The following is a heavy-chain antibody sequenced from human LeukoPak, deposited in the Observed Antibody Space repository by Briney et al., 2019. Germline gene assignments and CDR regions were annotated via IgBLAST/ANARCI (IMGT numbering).Heavy chain of an antibody. CDR1: GFTVSSYN. CDR3: ARGKTYYYDSTAYPFDY. J-gene: IGHJ4*02. CDR2: IRSSRNSI. D-gene: IGHD3-22*01. Sequence: PGGPLRLSCAASGFTVSSYNMNWVRQAPGKGLEWISSIRSSRNSISYADSVKGRFTISRDNAKNSLHLQMNSLRAEDTAVYYCARGKTYYYDSTAYPFDYWGQGTLVSVSS. V-gene: IGHV3-21*04.